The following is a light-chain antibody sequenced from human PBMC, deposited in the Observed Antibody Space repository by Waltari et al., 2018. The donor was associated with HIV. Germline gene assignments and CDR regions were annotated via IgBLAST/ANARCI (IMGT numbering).Light chain of an antibody. CDR2: RNN. CDR1: NPNIGTNS. V-gene: IGLV1-47*01. Sequence: QPVLTQPPSASGTPGHGVTISCSGSNPNIGTNSVYWYQPLPGMAPKLLLYRNNRPPSGLPDRFSCSWSGTSASLAISGLRSEDEADYYCATWDDSLIWVFGGGTKLTVL. J-gene: IGLJ3*02. CDR3: ATWDDSLIWV.